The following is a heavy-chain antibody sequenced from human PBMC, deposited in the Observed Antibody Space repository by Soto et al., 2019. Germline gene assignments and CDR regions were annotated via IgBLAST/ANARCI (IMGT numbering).Heavy chain of an antibody. D-gene: IGHD2-15*01. CDR3: AREGWHRFDY. Sequence: DVQLVESGGGLAQPGGSLRLSCVGSGFTFSSYWMHWVRQAPGKGLVWVSRINADGSTTNYADSVKGRFTVSRDNAKNTVYVQMNSLREEDTAVYFCAREGWHRFDYWGKGTLLTVSP. CDR2: INADGSTT. J-gene: IGHJ4*02. V-gene: IGHV3-74*01. CDR1: GFTFSSYW.